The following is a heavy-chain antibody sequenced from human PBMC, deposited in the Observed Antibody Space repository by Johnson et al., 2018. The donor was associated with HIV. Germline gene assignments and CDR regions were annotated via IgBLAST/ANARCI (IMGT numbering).Heavy chain of an antibody. V-gene: IGHV3-30*02. J-gene: IGHJ3*02. D-gene: IGHD1-1*01. CDR2: IGYDGSNK. CDR3: ARGGIIHDAFDI. Sequence: QVQLVESGGGVVQPGGSLRLSCAASGFTFSTHGMNWVRQAPGRGLEWVAFIGYDGSNKYFADSVKGRFTISRDNSKNTLYLQMSSLRAEDTAVYYCARGGIIHDAFDIWGQGTMVTVSS. CDR1: GFTFSTHG.